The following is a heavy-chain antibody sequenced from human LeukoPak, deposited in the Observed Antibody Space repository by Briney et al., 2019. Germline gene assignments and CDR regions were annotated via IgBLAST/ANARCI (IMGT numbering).Heavy chain of an antibody. CDR1: GGSFSGYY. J-gene: IGHJ4*02. CDR3: AISKRRLDY. D-gene: IGHD3-16*02. CDR2: INHSGST. V-gene: IGHV4-34*01. Sequence: SETLSLTCAVYGGSFSGYYWSWIRQPPGKGLEWIGEINHSGSTNYNPSLKSRVTISVDTSKNQFSLKLSSVTAADTAVYYCAISKRRLDYWGQGTLVTVSS.